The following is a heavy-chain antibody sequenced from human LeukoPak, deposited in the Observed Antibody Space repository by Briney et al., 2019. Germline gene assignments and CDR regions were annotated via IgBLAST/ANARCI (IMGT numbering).Heavy chain of an antibody. D-gene: IGHD6-6*01. CDR2: ISSSSSYI. J-gene: IGHJ4*02. CDR1: GFTFSSYS. Sequence: GGSLRLSCAASGFTFSSYSMNWVRQAPGKGLEWVSSISSSSSYIYYADSVKGRFTISRDNAKNSLYLQMNSLRAEDTAVYYCARGLVSHSSSSRPYFDYWGQGTLVTVSS. CDR3: ARGLVSHSSSSRPYFDY. V-gene: IGHV3-21*01.